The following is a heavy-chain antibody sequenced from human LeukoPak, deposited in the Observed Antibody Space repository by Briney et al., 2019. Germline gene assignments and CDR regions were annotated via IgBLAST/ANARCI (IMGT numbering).Heavy chain of an antibody. CDR2: INPNSGGT. CDR3: AREIVVVITTSPFDY. V-gene: IGHV1-2*06. CDR1: GYTFTGYY. D-gene: IGHD3-22*01. Sequence: ASVKVSCKASGYTFTGYYMHWVRQAPGQGLEWMGRINPNSGGTNHAQKFQGRVTMTRDTPISTAYMELSRLRSDDTAVYYCAREIVVVITTSPFDYWGQGTLVTVSP. J-gene: IGHJ4*02.